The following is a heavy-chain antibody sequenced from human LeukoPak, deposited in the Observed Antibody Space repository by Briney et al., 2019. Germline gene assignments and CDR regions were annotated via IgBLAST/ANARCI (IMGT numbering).Heavy chain of an antibody. CDR1: GYSFTNYG. Sequence: ASVKVSCTASGYSFTNYGINWVRQAPGQGLEWMGWISAWNGNTKYAQQLQGRVTMTTDSSTNTAYMELRSLRSDDTAVYYCARDYGYNSFPYRHDYWGQGTLVTVSS. J-gene: IGHJ4*02. V-gene: IGHV1-18*01. CDR3: ARDYGYNSFPYRHDY. CDR2: ISAWNGNT. D-gene: IGHD3-16*01.